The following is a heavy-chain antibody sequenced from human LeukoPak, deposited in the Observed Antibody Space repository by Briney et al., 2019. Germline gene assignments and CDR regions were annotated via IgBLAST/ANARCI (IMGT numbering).Heavy chain of an antibody. V-gene: IGHV3-23*01. CDR3: AKYQLLNNNYWRDAFDF. D-gene: IGHD1-1*01. CDR1: GFTFSNYA. Sequence: GGSLRLSCAASGFTFSNYAMTWVRQAPRKGLEWVSVIGRTGDIFYADSVKGRFTISKDNSKNTLYLQMNSLRAEDTAVYYCAKYQLLNNNYWRDAFDFWGQGTMVTVSS. CDR2: IGRTGDI. J-gene: IGHJ3*01.